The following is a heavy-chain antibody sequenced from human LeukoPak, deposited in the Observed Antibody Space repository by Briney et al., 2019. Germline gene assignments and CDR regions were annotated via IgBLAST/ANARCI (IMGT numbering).Heavy chain of an antibody. D-gene: IGHD5-24*01. CDR2: IYYSGST. CDR3: ARDGWPTHYYYYNSMDV. Sequence: PSETLSLTCTVSGGSISSSSYYWGWIRQPPGKGLEWIGSIYYSGSTYYNPSLKSRVTISVDTSKNQFSLKLSSVTAADTAVYYCARDGWPTHYYYYNSMDVWGQGTTVTVSS. J-gene: IGHJ6*02. V-gene: IGHV4-39*07. CDR1: GGSISSSSYY.